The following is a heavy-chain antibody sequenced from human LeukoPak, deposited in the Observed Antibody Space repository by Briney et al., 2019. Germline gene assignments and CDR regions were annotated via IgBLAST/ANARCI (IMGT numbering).Heavy chain of an antibody. CDR3: ARVQWELQPWFDP. V-gene: IGHV1-2*02. CDR1: GYTFTGYY. D-gene: IGHD1-26*01. Sequence: GASVKVSCKASGYTFTGYYMHWVRQAPGQGLEWTGWINPNSGGTNYAQKFQGRVTMTRYTSISTAYMELSRLRSDDTAVYYCARVQWELQPWFDPWGQGTLVTVSS. J-gene: IGHJ5*02. CDR2: INPNSGGT.